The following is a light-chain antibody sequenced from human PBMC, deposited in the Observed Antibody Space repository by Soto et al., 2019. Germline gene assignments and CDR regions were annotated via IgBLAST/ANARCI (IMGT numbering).Light chain of an antibody. J-gene: IGKJ1*01. CDR1: QSISNY. V-gene: IGKV1-39*01. CDR2: AAS. CDR3: QQSYKTPWT. Sequence: DVQVTKSPSSLSASVGDRVIITCRASQSISNYLNWYQQRPGRAPKVLINAASSLQSGVPSRFSGSGSGTDFTLTISSLQPEDFATYYCQQSYKTPWTFGQGTKVDIK.